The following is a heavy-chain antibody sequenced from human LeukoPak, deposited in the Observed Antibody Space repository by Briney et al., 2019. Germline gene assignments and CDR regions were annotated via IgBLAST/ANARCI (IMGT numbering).Heavy chain of an antibody. V-gene: IGHV3-9*01. D-gene: IGHD3-22*01. CDR2: ISWNSGSI. CDR1: GFTFDDYA. CDR3: AKSREQGGYDFDY. J-gene: IGHJ4*02. Sequence: QPGRSLRLSCAASGFTFDDYAMHWVRQAPGKGLEWVSGISWNSGSIGYADSVKGRFTISRDNSKNTLYLQMNSLRAEDTAVYYCAKSREQGGYDFDYWGQGTLVTVSS.